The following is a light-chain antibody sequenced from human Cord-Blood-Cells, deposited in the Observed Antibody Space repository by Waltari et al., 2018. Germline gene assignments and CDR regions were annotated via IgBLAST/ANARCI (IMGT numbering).Light chain of an antibody. CDR3: QQSYSTPVA. Sequence: DIQMTQSPSSLSASVGDRVTITCRASQSISSYLNWYQQKPGKAPKLLIYAASSLQSGVPSRFSCSGSGTDVTLTISSRQPEDFATYDCQQSYSTPVAFGPGTNVDIK. J-gene: IGKJ3*01. CDR2: AAS. V-gene: IGKV1-39*01. CDR1: QSISSY.